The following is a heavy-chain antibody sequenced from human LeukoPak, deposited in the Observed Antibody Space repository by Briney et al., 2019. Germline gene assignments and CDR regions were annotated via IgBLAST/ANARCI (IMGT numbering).Heavy chain of an antibody. CDR1: GFTASSYT. D-gene: IGHD1-26*01. J-gene: IGHJ4*02. CDR3: ARESILGTTTDYFDY. CDR2: ISRTTGSI. Sequence: GGSLRLSCAAAGFTASSYTMNWVRQAPGKGLEWVSLISRTTGSIYYADSVRGRFTTSRDSAKNSVYLQMNSLRAEDTAIYYCARESILGTTTDYFDYWGQGTRVIVSS. V-gene: IGHV3-48*04.